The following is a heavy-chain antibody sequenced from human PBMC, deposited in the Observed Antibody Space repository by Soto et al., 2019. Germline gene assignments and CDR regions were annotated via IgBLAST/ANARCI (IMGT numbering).Heavy chain of an antibody. J-gene: IGHJ5*02. CDR2: MNPHSGNT. Sequence: QVQLVQSGAEVKKPGASVKVSCKASGYTFTSYDINWVRQAPGQGLEWMGWMNPHSGNTAYAQKFLGRVTMTRNTSIGAAYMELSSLRSEDTAVYYCARERTRGFAPWGQGPLVNVSS. CDR1: GYTFTSYD. V-gene: IGHV1-8*01. CDR3: ARERTRGFAP.